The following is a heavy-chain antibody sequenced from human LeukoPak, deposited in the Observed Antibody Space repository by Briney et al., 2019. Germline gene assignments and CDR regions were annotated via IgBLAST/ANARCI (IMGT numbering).Heavy chain of an antibody. D-gene: IGHD3-10*01. V-gene: IGHV4-34*01. CDR2: INHSGST. CDR1: GGSFSGYY. J-gene: IGHJ4*02. Sequence: PSETLSLTCAVSGGSFSGYYWSWTRQPPGKGLEWIGEINHSGSTNYNPSLKSRVTISVDTSKNQFSLKLSSVTAADTAVYYCARAVPITMVRGVALPFDYWGQGTLVTVSS. CDR3: ARAVPITMVRGVALPFDY.